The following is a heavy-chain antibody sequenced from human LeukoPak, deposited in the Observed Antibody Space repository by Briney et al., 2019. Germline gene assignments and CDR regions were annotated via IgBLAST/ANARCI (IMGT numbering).Heavy chain of an antibody. D-gene: IGHD3-10*01. J-gene: IGHJ3*01. CDR2: IWYDGSKR. CDR3: ALEDGDTPFGAFDV. CDR1: GFTFSSYG. V-gene: IGHV3-33*01. Sequence: PGGSLRLSCAASGFTFSSYGIHWVRQAPGKGLEWVTVIWYDGSKRYYADSVKGRFTISRDNSKNTPYLQMNSLTAEDTAVYYCALEDGDTPFGAFDVWGQGTMVTVSS.